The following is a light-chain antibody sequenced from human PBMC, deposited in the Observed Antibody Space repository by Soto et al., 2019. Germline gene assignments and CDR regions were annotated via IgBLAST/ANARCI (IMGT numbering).Light chain of an antibody. CDR1: SSNNGGSKY. J-gene: IGLJ1*01. CDR2: EVT. V-gene: IGLV2-14*01. CDR3: SSYTSSSTPYV. Sequence: QSVLTQPASVSGSPGQSITISCTGSSSNNGGSKYVSWYQQYPGKAPKLMIYEVTNRPSGVSNRFSGSKSGNTASLTISGLQAEDEADYYCSSYTSSSTPYVFGSGTKFTVL.